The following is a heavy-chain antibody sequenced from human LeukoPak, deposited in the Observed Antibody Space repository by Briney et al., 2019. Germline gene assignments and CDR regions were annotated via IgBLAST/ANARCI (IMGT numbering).Heavy chain of an antibody. CDR3: ARGTDIVAQYNWFDP. Sequence: ASVKVSCKASGYSFTSHYMHWVRQAPGQGLEWMGLINPSGSSTLYAQKFQGRVTMTRDMSTTTDYMELSSLRSEDTAVYYCARGTDIVAQYNWFDPWGQGTLVTVSS. CDR2: INPSGSST. J-gene: IGHJ5*02. V-gene: IGHV1-46*01. CDR1: GYSFTSHY. D-gene: IGHD5-12*01.